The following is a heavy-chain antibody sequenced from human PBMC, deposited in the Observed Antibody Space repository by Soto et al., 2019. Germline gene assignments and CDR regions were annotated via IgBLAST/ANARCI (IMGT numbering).Heavy chain of an antibody. CDR3: ARDPTYITMVRGVINYYYYGMDV. J-gene: IGHJ6*02. CDR2: IKQDGSEK. D-gene: IGHD3-10*01. Sequence: VGSLRPSCAASGFNFSSYWLSWVRQAPGKGLEWVANIKQDGSEKYYVDSVKRRFTISRDNAKNSLYLQMNSLRAEDTAVYYCARDPTYITMVRGVINYYYYGMDVWGQGTTVTVSS. V-gene: IGHV3-7*03. CDR1: GFNFSSYW.